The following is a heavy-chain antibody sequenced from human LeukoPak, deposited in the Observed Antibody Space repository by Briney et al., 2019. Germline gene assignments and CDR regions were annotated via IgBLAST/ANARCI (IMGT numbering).Heavy chain of an antibody. D-gene: IGHD6-19*01. CDR2: IFHTGYT. Sequence: PSETLSLTCTVSGYPISMGYFWGWIRQPPGKGLEWIGSIFHTGYTFYDPSFKRRLTISVDTSKNQFSLRLSSVTAADTAVYYCARETEKQWHYWGHGTRVTVSS. J-gene: IGHJ3*01. CDR3: ARETEKQWHY. V-gene: IGHV4-38-2*02. CDR1: GYPISMGYF.